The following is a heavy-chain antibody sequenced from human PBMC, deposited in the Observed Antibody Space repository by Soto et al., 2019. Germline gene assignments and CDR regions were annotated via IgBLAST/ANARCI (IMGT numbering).Heavy chain of an antibody. D-gene: IGHD3-22*01. CDR2: IFYTGVT. V-gene: IGHV4-61*03. J-gene: IGHJ2*01. CDR3: VRVLDSRWYADL. Sequence: QVQLQESGPGLVKPSETLSLTCSVSGGSVSNASFYWTWIRQAPGTGLEYIGYIFYTGVTNYNPSLRSRVTISLDTSKNHFSLKLNSMTAADTAVYYCVRVLDSRWYADLWGRGTLVTVSS. CDR1: GGSVSNASFY.